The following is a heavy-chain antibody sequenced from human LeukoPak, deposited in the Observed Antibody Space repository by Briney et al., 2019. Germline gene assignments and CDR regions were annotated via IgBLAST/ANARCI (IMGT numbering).Heavy chain of an antibody. J-gene: IGHJ4*02. CDR1: GGSISSSSYY. Sequence: SETLSLTCTVSGGSISSSSYYWGWIRQPPGKGLEWIGSIYYSGSTYYNPSLKSRVTIPVDTSKNQFSLKLSSVTAADTAVYYCARLATVIDYWGQGTLVTVSS. V-gene: IGHV4-39*01. D-gene: IGHD4-17*01. CDR2: IYYSGST. CDR3: ARLATVIDY.